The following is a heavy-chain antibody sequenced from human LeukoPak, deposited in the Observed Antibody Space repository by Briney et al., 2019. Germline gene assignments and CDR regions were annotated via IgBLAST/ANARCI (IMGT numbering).Heavy chain of an antibody. CDR2: INGDGSST. CDR1: GFTFSSYW. Sequence: PGGSLRLSCAVSGFTFSSYWMHWVRQVPGKGLVWVSRINGDGSSTNYADSVKGRFTISRDNAKSTLYLQMNSLRAEDTAVYHCARGCSNRFDYWGQGNLVTVSS. D-gene: IGHD2-2*01. J-gene: IGHJ4*02. V-gene: IGHV3-74*01. CDR3: ARGCSNRFDY.